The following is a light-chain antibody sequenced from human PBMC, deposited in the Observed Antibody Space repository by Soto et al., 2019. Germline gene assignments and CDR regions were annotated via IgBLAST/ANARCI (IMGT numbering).Light chain of an antibody. Sequence: QSVLTQPPSVSGSPGQSVNISCTGTSSDVGSYDRVSWYQQPPGTAPKLMIYDVSNRPSGVPDRFSGSKSGNTASLTISGLQAEDEADYYCSSYTGSSSSVVFGGGTKLTVL. V-gene: IGLV2-18*02. CDR2: DVS. CDR1: SSDVGSYDR. CDR3: SSYTGSSSSVV. J-gene: IGLJ2*01.